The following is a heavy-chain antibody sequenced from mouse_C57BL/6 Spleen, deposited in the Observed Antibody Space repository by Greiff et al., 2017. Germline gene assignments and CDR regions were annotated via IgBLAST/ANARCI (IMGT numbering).Heavy chain of an antibody. CDR3: ALFYGSSLGYFDV. Sequence: VQLQQSGAELMKPGASVKLSCKATGYTFTGYWIEWVKQRHGHGLEWIGEIFPGSGSTSYNEKFKGKATFTADTSSNTAYMQLSSLTTEDSAIYYCALFYGSSLGYFDVGGTGTTLTVSS. D-gene: IGHD1-1*01. CDR2: IFPGSGST. CDR1: GYTFTGYW. V-gene: IGHV1-9*01. J-gene: IGHJ1*03.